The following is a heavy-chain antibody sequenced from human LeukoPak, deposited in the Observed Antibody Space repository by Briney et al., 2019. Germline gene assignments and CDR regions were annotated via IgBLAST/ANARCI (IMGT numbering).Heavy chain of an antibody. CDR1: GFTFTSSA. J-gene: IGHJ4*02. CDR2: TVVGSGNT. CDR3: AAATEYYDILTGYPDY. D-gene: IGHD3-9*01. Sequence: GTSVKVSCKASGFTFTSSAMQWVRQARGQRLEWIGWTVVGSGNTNYAQKFQERVTITRDMSTSTAYMELSSLRSEDTAVYYCAAATEYYDILTGYPDYWGQGTLVTVSS. V-gene: IGHV1-58*02.